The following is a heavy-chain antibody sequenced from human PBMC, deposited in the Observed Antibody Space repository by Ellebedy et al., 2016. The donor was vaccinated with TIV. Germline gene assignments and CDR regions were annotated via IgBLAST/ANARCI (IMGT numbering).Heavy chain of an antibody. J-gene: IGHJ4*02. CDR3: ARGFQGGTAMPPLHFDH. Sequence: PGGSLRLSCAASGLTFSNFWMSWVRQAPGKGLEWVANIKQDSSERSYADSVKGRFTVSRDNAWNSLYLQMNNLRADDTAVYYCARGFQGGTAMPPLHFDHWGQGTLVTVSS. V-gene: IGHV3-7*04. D-gene: IGHD2-2*01. CDR1: GLTFSNFW. CDR2: IKQDSSER.